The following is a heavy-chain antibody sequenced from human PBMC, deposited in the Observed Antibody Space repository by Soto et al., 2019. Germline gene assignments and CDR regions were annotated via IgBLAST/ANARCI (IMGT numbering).Heavy chain of an antibody. J-gene: IGHJ5*02. Sequence: QVQLVESGGGVVQPGRSLRLSCAASGFTFSSYGMHWVRQAPGKGLEWVAVISYDGSNKYYADSVKGRFTISRDNSKNSLYLQMNSLRAEDTAVYYCAKDRGYCGGDCYSGWFDPWGQGTLVTVSS. CDR3: AKDRGYCGGDCYSGWFDP. CDR2: ISYDGSNK. D-gene: IGHD2-21*02. CDR1: GFTFSSYG. V-gene: IGHV3-30*18.